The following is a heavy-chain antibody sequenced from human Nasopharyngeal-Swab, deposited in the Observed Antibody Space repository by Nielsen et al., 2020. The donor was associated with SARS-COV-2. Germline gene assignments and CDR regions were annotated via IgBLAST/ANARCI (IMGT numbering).Heavy chain of an antibody. CDR3: ARRVGAYPDYFDY. Sequence: KVSCKGSGYSFTSYWIGWVRQMPGKGLEWMGIIYPGDSDTRYSPSFQGQVTISAGKSISTAYLQWSSLKASDTAMYYCARRVGAYPDYFDYWGQGTLVTVSS. CDR1: GYSFTSYW. V-gene: IGHV5-51*01. J-gene: IGHJ4*02. D-gene: IGHD1-26*01. CDR2: IYPGDSDT.